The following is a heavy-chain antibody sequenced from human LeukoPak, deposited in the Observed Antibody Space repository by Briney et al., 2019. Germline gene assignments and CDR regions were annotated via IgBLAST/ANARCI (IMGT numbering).Heavy chain of an antibody. D-gene: IGHD3-3*01. Sequence: ASVKVSCKASGYTFTGYYMHWVRQAPGQGLEWMGWINPNSGGTNYAQKFQGRVTMTRDTSISTAYMELSRLRSDDTAVYYCARERQITIFGVVTEGSPDAFDIWGQGTMVTVSS. CDR3: ARERQITIFGVVTEGSPDAFDI. J-gene: IGHJ3*02. CDR1: GYTFTGYY. V-gene: IGHV1-2*02. CDR2: INPNSGGT.